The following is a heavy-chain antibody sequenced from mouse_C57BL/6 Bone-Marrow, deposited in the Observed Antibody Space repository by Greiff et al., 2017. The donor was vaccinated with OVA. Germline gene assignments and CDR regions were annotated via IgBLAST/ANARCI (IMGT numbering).Heavy chain of an antibody. J-gene: IGHJ2*01. D-gene: IGHD1-1*01. Sequence: QVQLQQPGAELVRPGTSVKLSCKASGYTFTSYWMHWVKQRPGQGLEWIGVIDPSDSYTNYNQKFKGKATLTVDTSSSTAYMQLSSLTSEDSAVYYCARRLFLRSFDYWGQGTTLTVSS. CDR3: ARRLFLRSFDY. CDR1: GYTFTSYW. CDR2: IDPSDSYT. V-gene: IGHV1-59*01.